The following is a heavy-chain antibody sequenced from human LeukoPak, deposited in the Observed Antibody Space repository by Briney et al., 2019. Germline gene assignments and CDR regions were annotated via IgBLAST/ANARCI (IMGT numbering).Heavy chain of an antibody. J-gene: IGHJ4*02. V-gene: IGHV3-49*03. CDR1: GFTFGDSA. CDR2: IRSKSYGVTA. CDR3: SRGGGAAYD. D-gene: IGHD6-13*01. Sequence: GGSLRLSCTAPGFTFGDSAMSWFRQAPGKGLEWVAFIRSKSYGVTAEYAGSVRGRFTISRDDSKNVIYLQMDSPETEDTAVYYCSRGGGAAYDWGQGTRVTVSS.